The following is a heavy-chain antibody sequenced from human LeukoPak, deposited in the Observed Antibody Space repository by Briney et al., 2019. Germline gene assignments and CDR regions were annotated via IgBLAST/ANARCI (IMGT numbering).Heavy chain of an antibody. CDR1: GGSFSGYY. D-gene: IGHD3-22*01. Sequence: PSETLSLTCAVYGGSFSGYYWSWIRQPPGKGLEWIGEINHSGSTNYNPSLKSRVTISVDTSKNQFSLKLSSVTAADTAVYYCARPQYYYDSSGYHYWGQGTLVTVSS. V-gene: IGHV4-34*01. CDR3: ARPQYYYDSSGYHY. CDR2: INHSGST. J-gene: IGHJ4*02.